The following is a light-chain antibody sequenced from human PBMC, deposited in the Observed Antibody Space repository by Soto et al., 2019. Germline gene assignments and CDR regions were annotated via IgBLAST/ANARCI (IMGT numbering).Light chain of an antibody. CDR3: CSYAGRSTCV. Sequence: QSVLTQPASVSGAPGQSITISCTGTSSNVGRSNLVSWYQQHPGKAPKLLIYESSERPSGVSDRFSCSKAGNTSSLTISGLQEEDEGDYYCCSYAGRSTCVFGGGTKLTVL. J-gene: IGLJ3*02. V-gene: IGLV2-23*01. CDR2: ESS. CDR1: SSNVGRSNL.